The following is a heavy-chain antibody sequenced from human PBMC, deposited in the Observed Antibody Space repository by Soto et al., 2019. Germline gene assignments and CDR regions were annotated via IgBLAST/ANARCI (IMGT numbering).Heavy chain of an antibody. CDR3: ALATIDPVAYSWFDP. D-gene: IGHD5-12*01. Sequence: ASVKVSCKASGGTFSSYAISWVRQAPGQGLEWMGGIIPIFGTANYAQKFQGRVTITADKSTSTAYMELSSLRSEDTAVYYCALATIDPVAYSWFDPWGQGTLVTVSS. CDR1: GGTFSSYA. V-gene: IGHV1-69*06. J-gene: IGHJ5*02. CDR2: IIPIFGTA.